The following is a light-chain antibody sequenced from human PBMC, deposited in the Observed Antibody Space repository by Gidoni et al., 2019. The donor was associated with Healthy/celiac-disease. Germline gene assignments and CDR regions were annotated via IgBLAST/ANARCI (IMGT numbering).Light chain of an antibody. V-gene: IGLV2-14*01. CDR1: SSDVGGYNY. Sequence: QSALTQPASVSGSPGQPITISCTGTSSDVGGYNYVSWYQQHPGKAPKLMIYEVSNRPSGVSNRFSGSKSGNTAFLTISGLQAEDEADYYCSSYTSSSTLGFGGGTKLTVL. CDR3: SSYTSSSTLG. CDR2: EVS. J-gene: IGLJ2*01.